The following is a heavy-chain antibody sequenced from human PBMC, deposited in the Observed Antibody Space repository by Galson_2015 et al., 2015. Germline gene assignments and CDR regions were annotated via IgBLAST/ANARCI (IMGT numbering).Heavy chain of an antibody. CDR2: IYWDDDK. D-gene: IGHD3-9*01. V-gene: IGHV2-5*02. Sequence: PALVTPTQTLTLPCTFSGFSLRTSGVGVGWIRQPPGKALEWLALIYWDDDKRYSPSLKSRLTITKDTSKNQVVLTMTNMDPVDTATYYCAHQYYDILTGYPPVVAFDIWGQGTMVTVSS. CDR1: GFSLRTSGVG. J-gene: IGHJ3*02. CDR3: AHQYYDILTGYPPVVAFDI.